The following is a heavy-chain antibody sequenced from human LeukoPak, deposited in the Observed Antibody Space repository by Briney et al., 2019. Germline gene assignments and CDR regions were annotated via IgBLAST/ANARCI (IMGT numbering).Heavy chain of an antibody. Sequence: PGGSLRLSCAASGFTFSSYGMHWVRQAPGKGLEWVAFIRYDGSNKYYADSVKGRFTISRDNSKNTLYLQMNSLRAEDTAVYYRAKFDNYYGSGSYYKTIDVFDIWGQGTMVTVSS. CDR2: IRYDGSNK. J-gene: IGHJ3*02. V-gene: IGHV3-30*02. D-gene: IGHD3-10*01. CDR1: GFTFSSYG. CDR3: AKFDNYYGSGSYYKTIDVFDI.